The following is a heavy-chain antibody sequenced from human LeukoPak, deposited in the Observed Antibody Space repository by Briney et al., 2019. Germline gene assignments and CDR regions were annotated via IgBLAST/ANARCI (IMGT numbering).Heavy chain of an antibody. CDR3: AKECSGGGCYDY. Sequence: PGGSLRLSCAASGFTFSSYAMHWVRQAPGKGLEWVAVISYDGSNKYYADSVKGRFTISRDNSKNTLYLQMNSLRAEDTAVFYCAKECSGGGCYDYWGQGTLVTVSS. V-gene: IGHV3-30-3*01. CDR1: GFTFSSYA. D-gene: IGHD2-15*01. CDR2: ISYDGSNK. J-gene: IGHJ4*02.